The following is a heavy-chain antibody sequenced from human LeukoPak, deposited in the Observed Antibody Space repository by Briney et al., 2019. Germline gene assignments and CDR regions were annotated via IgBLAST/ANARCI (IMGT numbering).Heavy chain of an antibody. CDR1: GYTFTSYA. J-gene: IGHJ5*02. CDR3: AKIWELTYNWFDP. V-gene: IGHV1-3*01. D-gene: IGHD1-26*01. Sequence: ASVKVSCKASGYTFTSYAMHWVRQAPGQRLEWMGWINAGNGNTKYSQKFQGRVTITRDTSASTAYMELSSLRSEDTAVYYCAKIWELTYNWFDPWGQGTLVTVSS. CDR2: INAGNGNT.